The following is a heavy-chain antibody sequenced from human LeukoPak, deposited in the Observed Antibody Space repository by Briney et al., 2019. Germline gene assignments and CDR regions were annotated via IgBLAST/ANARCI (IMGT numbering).Heavy chain of an antibody. CDR2: ISGSGGST. D-gene: IGHD5-24*01. J-gene: IGHJ4*02. Sequence: PGGSLRLSCAASGFTFSSYAMSWVRQAPGKGLEWVSAISGSGGSTYYADSVKGRFTLSRDNSKNTLYLQVNSLGAEDTAVYYCAKDGMATISYYFDYWGQGTLVTVSS. CDR1: GFTFSSYA. V-gene: IGHV3-23*01. CDR3: AKDGMATISYYFDY.